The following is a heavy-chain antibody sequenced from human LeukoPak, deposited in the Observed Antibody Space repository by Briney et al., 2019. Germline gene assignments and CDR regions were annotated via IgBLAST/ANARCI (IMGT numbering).Heavy chain of an antibody. V-gene: IGHV4-59*11. D-gene: IGHD3-22*01. CDR3: ARLIGEIDVSDTSWFDP. CDR2: IYYSGST. J-gene: IGHJ5*02. CDR1: GGSISRHY. Sequence: SETLSLTCTVSGGSISRHYWSWIRQAPGKGLEWIGCIYYSGSTNYKPSLKSRVTISVDSSKNQFSLKLSSVTAADTAMYYCARLIGEIDVSDTSWFDPRGQGTLVTVSS.